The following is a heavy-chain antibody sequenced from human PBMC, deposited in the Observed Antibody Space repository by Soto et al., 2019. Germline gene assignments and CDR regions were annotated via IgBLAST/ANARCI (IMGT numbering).Heavy chain of an antibody. CDR1: GFTFSSYG. Sequence: QVQLVESGGGVVQPGTSLRLSCAASGFTFSSYGMHWVRQAPGKGLERVAIILFDGSNQYYADSVKGRFTISRDNSENTVYLQMNSLRVEDTAVYYCAKEAYSGATSGAPFDYWGQGTLVTVSS. CDR2: ILFDGSNQ. V-gene: IGHV3-30*18. CDR3: AKEAYSGATSGAPFDY. J-gene: IGHJ4*02. D-gene: IGHD2-15*01.